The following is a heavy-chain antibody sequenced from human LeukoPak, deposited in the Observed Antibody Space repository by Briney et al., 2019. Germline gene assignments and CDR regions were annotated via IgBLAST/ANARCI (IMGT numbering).Heavy chain of an antibody. CDR2: INSSGGST. CDR3: ARTFGGYSYGSGDFDY. Sequence: GASVKVSCKTSGYTFTSYYMHGVRQAPGQGLEWMGIINSSGGSTTYAQRFQGRVTMTRDVSTSTVYMELSSLRSEDTAVYYCARTFGGYSYGSGDFDYWGQGTLVTVSS. J-gene: IGHJ4*02. V-gene: IGHV1-46*01. D-gene: IGHD5-18*01. CDR1: GYTFTSYY.